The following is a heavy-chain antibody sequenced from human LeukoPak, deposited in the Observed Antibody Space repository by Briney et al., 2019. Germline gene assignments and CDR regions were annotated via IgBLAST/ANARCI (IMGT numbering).Heavy chain of an antibody. CDR2: IYPGDSDT. Sequence: GEALQISCKGSGYSFTTYWIGWVRQLPGKGLEWMGIIYPGDSDTRYSPSFQGQVTISADKSINTAYLQWSSLKASDTAMYYCTRARYCSGGSCYAEYWGQGTLVTVSS. V-gene: IGHV5-51*01. D-gene: IGHD2-15*01. J-gene: IGHJ4*02. CDR1: GYSFTTYW. CDR3: TRARYCSGGSCYAEY.